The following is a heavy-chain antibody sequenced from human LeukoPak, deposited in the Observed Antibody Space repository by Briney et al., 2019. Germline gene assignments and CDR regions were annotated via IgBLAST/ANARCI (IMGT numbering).Heavy chain of an antibody. Sequence: GRSLRLSCAASGFTFSSYGMQWVRQAPGKGLEWVAVISYDGSNKYYADSVKGRFTISRDNSKNTLYLQMNSLRAEDTAVYYCAKDHLDYDILTGLDYWGQGTLVTVSS. CDR3: AKDHLDYDILTGLDY. CDR2: ISYDGSNK. D-gene: IGHD3-9*01. J-gene: IGHJ4*02. V-gene: IGHV3-30*18. CDR1: GFTFSSYG.